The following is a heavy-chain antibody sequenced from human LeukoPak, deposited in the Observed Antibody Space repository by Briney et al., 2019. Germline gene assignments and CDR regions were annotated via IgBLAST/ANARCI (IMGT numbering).Heavy chain of an antibody. Sequence: ASVKVSCKASGYTFTNYYIHWVRQAPGQGLEWMGIINPSGGTTTYAQKFQGRVTVTRDTSTSTVYMELSSLGSEDTAVYFCGRAETYSSHYMDVWGKGTMVTVSS. CDR2: INPSGGTT. J-gene: IGHJ6*03. CDR3: GRAETYSSHYMDV. V-gene: IGHV1-46*03. D-gene: IGHD1-26*01. CDR1: GYTFTNYY.